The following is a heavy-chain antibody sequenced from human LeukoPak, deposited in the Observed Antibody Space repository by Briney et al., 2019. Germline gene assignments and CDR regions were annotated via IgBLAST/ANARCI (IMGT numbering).Heavy chain of an antibody. J-gene: IGHJ4*02. CDR3: ARSPLGLLRIVVVLYYFDY. Sequence: PGGSLRLSCAASGFTFSSYAMHWVRQAPGKGLEWVAVISYDGSNKYYADSVKGRFTISRDNSKNTLYLQMNSLRAEDTAVYYCARSPLGLLRIVVVLYYFDYWGQGTLVTVSS. D-gene: IGHD3-22*01. CDR1: GFTFSSYA. CDR2: ISYDGSNK. V-gene: IGHV3-30-3*01.